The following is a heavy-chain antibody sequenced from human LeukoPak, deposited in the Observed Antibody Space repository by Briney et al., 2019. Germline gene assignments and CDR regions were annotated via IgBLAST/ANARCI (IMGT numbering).Heavy chain of an antibody. V-gene: IGHV3-23*01. CDR1: GFTFSSYA. Sequence: GGSLRLSCAASGFTFSSYAMSWVRQAPGKGLEWVSGISGSGGSTYYADSVKGRFTISRDNSKNTLYLQMNSLRADDTAVYYCAKSVGYCSSTSCENDAFDIWGQGTMVTVSS. J-gene: IGHJ3*02. CDR3: AKSVGYCSSTSCENDAFDI. D-gene: IGHD2-2*01. CDR2: ISGSGGST.